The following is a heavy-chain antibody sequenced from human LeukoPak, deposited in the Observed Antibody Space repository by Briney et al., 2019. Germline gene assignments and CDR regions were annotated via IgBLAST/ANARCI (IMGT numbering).Heavy chain of an antibody. CDR2: ISAYNGNT. Sequence: ASVKVSCKASGYTFTSYGISWVRQAPGQGLEWMGWISAYNGNTNYAQKLQGRVTMTTDTSTSTAYMELRSLRSDDTAVYYCARGGSSGWYSDYYYYGMDVWGQGTTVTVSS. J-gene: IGHJ6*02. CDR1: GYTFTSYG. D-gene: IGHD6-19*01. CDR3: ARGGSSGWYSDYYYYGMDV. V-gene: IGHV1-18*01.